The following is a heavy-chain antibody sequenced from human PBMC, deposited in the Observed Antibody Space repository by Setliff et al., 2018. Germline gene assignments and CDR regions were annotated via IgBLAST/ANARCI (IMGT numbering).Heavy chain of an antibody. CDR2: IYSDGSST. D-gene: IGHD3-3*01. CDR1: GFTFSSEA. Sequence: GSLRLSCAASGFTFSSEAMTWVRQGPGKGLEWVSVIYSDGSSTYYGDSVKGRFTISRDNSQNTLYLQMNSLRVEDTAIYYCAKSPHDFWSGRVFFDYWGQGILVTVSS. V-gene: IGHV3-23*03. J-gene: IGHJ4*01. CDR3: AKSPHDFWSGRVFFDY.